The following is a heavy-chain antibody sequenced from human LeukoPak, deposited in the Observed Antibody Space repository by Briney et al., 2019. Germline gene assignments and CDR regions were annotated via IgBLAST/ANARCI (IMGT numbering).Heavy chain of an antibody. Sequence: KPSETLSLTCAGSGYSISSGYYWGWIRQPPGKGLEWIGSIYHSGSTYYNPSLKSRVTISVDTSKNQFSLKLSSVTAADTAVYYCARHSAYSSGWDFGYWGQGTLVTVSS. D-gene: IGHD6-19*01. V-gene: IGHV4-38-2*01. CDR1: GYSISSGYY. CDR3: ARHSAYSSGWDFGY. J-gene: IGHJ4*02. CDR2: IYHSGST.